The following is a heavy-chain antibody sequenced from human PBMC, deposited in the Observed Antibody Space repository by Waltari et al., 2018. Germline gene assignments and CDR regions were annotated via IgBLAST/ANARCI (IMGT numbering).Heavy chain of an antibody. V-gene: IGHV3-73*01. CDR1: GFTFSGPT. D-gene: IGHD6-19*01. CDR3: TAGAVTGTDF. J-gene: IGHJ4*02. CDR2: IRRQPYNYAT. Sequence: EVQVVESGGGLVQHGGSLKLSCATSGFTFSGPTIHWVRQTSGKGLEWVGRIRRQPYNYATAYAASVIGRFTISRDDSRNTAYLQMNSLMTEDTAVYYCTAGAVTGTDFWGQGTLVTVSS.